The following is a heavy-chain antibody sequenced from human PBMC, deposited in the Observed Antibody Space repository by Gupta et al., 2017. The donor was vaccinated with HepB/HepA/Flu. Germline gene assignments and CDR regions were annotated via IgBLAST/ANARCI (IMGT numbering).Heavy chain of an antibody. D-gene: IGHD1-26*01. Sequence: EVQLVESGGGLVQPGGSLRLSCAASGFTFSSYWMSWVRQAPGKGLEWVANIKQDGSEKYYVDSVKGRFTISRDNAKNSLYLQMNSLRAEDTAMYYCARDRRVEWELQGIDYWGQGTLVTVSS. CDR2: IKQDGSEK. CDR1: GFTFSSYW. J-gene: IGHJ4*02. V-gene: IGHV3-7*01. CDR3: ARDRRVEWELQGIDY.